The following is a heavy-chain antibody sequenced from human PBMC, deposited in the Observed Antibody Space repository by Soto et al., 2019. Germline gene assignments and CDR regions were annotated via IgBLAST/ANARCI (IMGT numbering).Heavy chain of an antibody. Sequence: SQTLSLTCAISGDSVSSNSAAWNWIRQSPSRGLEWLGRTYYRYKWYNDYAVSVKTRITINPDTSKNQFSLQLNSVTPEDTAVYYCARVNCSGGSCYFDYWGQGTLVTVSS. CDR2: TYYRYKWYN. CDR3: ARVNCSGGSCYFDY. V-gene: IGHV6-1*01. D-gene: IGHD2-15*01. CDR1: GDSVSSNSAA. J-gene: IGHJ4*02.